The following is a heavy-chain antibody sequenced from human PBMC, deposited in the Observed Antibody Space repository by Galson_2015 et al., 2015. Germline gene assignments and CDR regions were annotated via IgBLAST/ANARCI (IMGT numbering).Heavy chain of an antibody. CDR1: GDSVSSNSAA. CDR2: TYYRSKWYN. CDR3: ARDQNDIVATTGPRDYYYMDV. D-gene: IGHD5-12*01. J-gene: IGHJ6*03. V-gene: IGHV6-1*01. Sequence: CAISGDSVSSNSAAWNWIRQSPSRGLEWLGRTYYRSKWYNDYAVSVKSRITINPDTSKNQFSLQLNSVTPEDTAVYYCARDQNDIVATTGPRDYYYMDVWGKGTTVTVSS.